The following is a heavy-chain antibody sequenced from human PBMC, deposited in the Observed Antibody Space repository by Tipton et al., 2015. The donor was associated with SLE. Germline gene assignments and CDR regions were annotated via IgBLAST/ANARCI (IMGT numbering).Heavy chain of an antibody. CDR3: ARDSRELHDAFDI. D-gene: IGHD1-26*01. CDR2: IYHSGST. Sequence: TLSLTCAVYGGSFSGYYWGWIRQPPGKGLEWIGSIYHSGSTYYNPSLKSRVTISVDTSKNQFSLKLSSVTAADTAVYYCARDSRELHDAFDIWGQGTMVTVSS. CDR1: GGSFSGYY. J-gene: IGHJ3*02. V-gene: IGHV4-38-2*02.